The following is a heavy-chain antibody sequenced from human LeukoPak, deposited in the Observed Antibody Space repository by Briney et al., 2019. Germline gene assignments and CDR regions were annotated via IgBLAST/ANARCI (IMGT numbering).Heavy chain of an antibody. CDR1: GGSTTNYY. Sequence: PSETLSPTCTVSGGSTTNYYWSWIRQPPGKGLEWIGFISYSGTTHYNPSLKSRVTMSVATSNNQFSLMLTSVTAADTAMYYCARHSGASPHYFDYWGQGTLVTVSS. D-gene: IGHD1-26*01. V-gene: IGHV4-59*08. J-gene: IGHJ4*02. CDR2: ISYSGTT. CDR3: ARHSGASPHYFDY.